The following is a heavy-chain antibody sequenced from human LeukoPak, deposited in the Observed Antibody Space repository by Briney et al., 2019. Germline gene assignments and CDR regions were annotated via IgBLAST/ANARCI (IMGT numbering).Heavy chain of an antibody. CDR1: GYTFTSYD. V-gene: IGHV1-8*01. J-gene: IGHJ6*02. CDR2: MNPNSGNT. D-gene: IGHD5-18*01. CDR3: SRVVTVTLRRRYYYYGMDV. Sequence: ASVKVSCKASGYTFTSYDINWVRQATGQGLEWMGWMNPNSGNTGYAQKFQGRVTMTRNTSISTAYMELSSLRSEDTAVYYCSRVVTVTLRRRYYYYGMDVWGQGTTVTVSS.